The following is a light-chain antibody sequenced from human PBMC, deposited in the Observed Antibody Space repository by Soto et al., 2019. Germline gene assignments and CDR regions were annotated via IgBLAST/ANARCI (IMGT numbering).Light chain of an antibody. Sequence: EIVLTQSPGTLSLSPGERATLSCRASQSVDSRYLAWYQLTPGQAPRLLMYSTSDRSTGIPDRFSGSGSGTHLPLPISRLQPEDFAVYHCQYRGTSPYTFVQGTKLEIK. J-gene: IGKJ2*01. V-gene: IGKV3-20*01. CDR2: STS. CDR3: QYRGTSPYT. CDR1: QSVDSRY.